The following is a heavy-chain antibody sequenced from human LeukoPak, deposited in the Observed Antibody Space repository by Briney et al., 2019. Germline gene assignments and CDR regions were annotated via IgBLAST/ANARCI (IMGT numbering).Heavy chain of an antibody. J-gene: IGHJ4*02. D-gene: IGHD1-26*01. CDR3: ARGAATYYFDY. V-gene: IGHV1-69*04. CDR2: IIPIIGIA. Sequence: GASVKVSCKASGGTFSSYAISWVRQAPGQGLELMGRIIPIIGIANYAQKFQGRVTITADKSTSAAYMELSSLRSEDTAVYYCARGAATYYFDYWGQGTLVTVSS. CDR1: GGTFSSYA.